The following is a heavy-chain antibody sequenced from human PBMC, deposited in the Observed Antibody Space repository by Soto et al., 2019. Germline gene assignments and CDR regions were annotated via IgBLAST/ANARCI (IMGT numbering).Heavy chain of an antibody. D-gene: IGHD3-10*01. CDR1: GFTFSSYA. J-gene: IGHJ6*02. V-gene: IGHV3-30-3*01. CDR3: ARDLSGLWTCYYYYGMDV. Sequence: GGSLRLSCAASGFTFSSYAMHWVRQAPGKGLEWVAVISYDGSNKYYADSVKGRFTISRDNSKNTLYLQMNSLRAEDTAVYYCARDLSGLWTCYYYYGMDVWGQGTTVTVSS. CDR2: ISYDGSNK.